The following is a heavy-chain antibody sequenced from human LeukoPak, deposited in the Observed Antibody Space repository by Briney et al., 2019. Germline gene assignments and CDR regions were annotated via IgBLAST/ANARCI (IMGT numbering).Heavy chain of an antibody. CDR3: ARDRAGDYLF. CDR2: IGAAGDT. V-gene: IGHV3-13*04. D-gene: IGHD4/OR15-4a*01. CDR1: GFTFWNYV. Sequence: GGSLRLSCVDAGFTFWNYVMHCIRQATGKGLEWVSGIGAAGDTYYPGSVKGRFTISRENANNSLYLQMNSLRAGDTAMYYCARDRAGDYLFWDQRTLVTVSS. J-gene: IGHJ4*02.